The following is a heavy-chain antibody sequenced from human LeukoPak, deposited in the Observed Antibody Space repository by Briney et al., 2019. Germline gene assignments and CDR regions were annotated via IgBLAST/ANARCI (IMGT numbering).Heavy chain of an antibody. Sequence: GSLRLSCAASGFTFSSYGISWVRQAPGKGLEWVSAISGSGGSTYYADSVEGRFTISRDNSKNTLYLQMNSLRAEDTAVYYCAKDRLWFGELLSSMLPYYFDYWGQGTLVTVSS. D-gene: IGHD3-10*01. CDR1: GFTFSSYG. CDR3: AKDRLWFGELLSSMLPYYFDY. V-gene: IGHV3-23*01. CDR2: ISGSGGST. J-gene: IGHJ4*02.